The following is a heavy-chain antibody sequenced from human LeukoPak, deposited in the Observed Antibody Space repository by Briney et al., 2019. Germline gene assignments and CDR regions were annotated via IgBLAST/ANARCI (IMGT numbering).Heavy chain of an antibody. J-gene: IGHJ4*02. CDR2: IGGSDGRT. D-gene: IGHD1-26*01. CDR3: AKGPTDSCWEKLHD. V-gene: IGHV3-23*01. CDR1: GFTVTTLA. Sequence: GGSLRLSCAASGFTVTTLAMTWVRQAPGKGLEWVSVIGGSDGRTYYADSVKGRFTISRDESKNTLYLQMNSLRAEDTAVYYCAKGPTDSCWEKLHDWGQGTLVTVSS.